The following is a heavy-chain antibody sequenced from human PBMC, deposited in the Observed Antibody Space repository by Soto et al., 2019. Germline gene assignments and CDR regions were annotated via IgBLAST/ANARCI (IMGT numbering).Heavy chain of an antibody. CDR1: GGSISSRSYY. V-gene: IGHV4-39*02. J-gene: IGHJ5*02. Sequence: SETLSLTCTVSGGSISSRSYYWGWIRQPPGKGLEWIGSIYYIGNTYYNPSLKGRVTISVDTSKNQFSLKLSSVTASDTAVCYCARDYGGNFNWFDPWGQGTLVTVSS. CDR3: ARDYGGNFNWFDP. CDR2: IYYIGNT. D-gene: IGHD4-17*01.